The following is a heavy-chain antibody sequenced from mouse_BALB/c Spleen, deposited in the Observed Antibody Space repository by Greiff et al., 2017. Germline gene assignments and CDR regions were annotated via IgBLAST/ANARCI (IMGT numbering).Heavy chain of an antibody. D-gene: IGHD2-1*01. V-gene: IGHV1-14*01. Sequence: VQLKESGPELVKPGASVKMSCKASGYTFTSYVMHWVKQKPGQGLEWIGYINPYNDGTKYNEKFKGKATLTSDKSSSTAYMELSSLTSEDSAVYYCARSGYGNSAWFAYWGQGTLVTVSA. J-gene: IGHJ3*01. CDR3: ARSGYGNSAWFAY. CDR2: INPYNDGT. CDR1: GYTFTSYV.